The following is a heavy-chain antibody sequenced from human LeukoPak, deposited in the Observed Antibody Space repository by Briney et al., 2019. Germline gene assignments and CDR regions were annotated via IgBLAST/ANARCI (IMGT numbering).Heavy chain of an antibody. CDR1: GGSISSYY. D-gene: IGHD4-17*01. CDR2: IFYTGST. J-gene: IGHJ2*01. Sequence: SETLSLTCTVSGGSISSYYWTWIRQPPGKGREWIGYIFYTGSTNYNPSFKSRVTMSVDTSNNQFSLKLTSVTAADTAVYYCARRAVPTWYFDLWGRGTLVTVSS. CDR3: ARRAVPTWYFDL. V-gene: IGHV4-59*08.